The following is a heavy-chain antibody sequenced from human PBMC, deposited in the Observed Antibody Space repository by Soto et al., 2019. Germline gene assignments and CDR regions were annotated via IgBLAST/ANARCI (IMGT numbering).Heavy chain of an antibody. CDR1: GYTFIAYD. CDR3: ARRKERSGPHYFDS. D-gene: IGHD6-25*01. Sequence: ASVKVSCKASGYTFIAYDIHWVRQATGQGLEWMGWMNPSNGNAGYAQKFQGRVTMTRNTSISTAYMDLSSLRSEDTAVYFCARRKERSGPHYFDSWGQGTLVTVSS. V-gene: IGHV1-8*01. J-gene: IGHJ4*02. CDR2: MNPSNGNA.